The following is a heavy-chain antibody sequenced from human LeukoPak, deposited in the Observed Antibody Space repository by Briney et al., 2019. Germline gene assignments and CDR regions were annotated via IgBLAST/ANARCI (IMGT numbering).Heavy chain of an antibody. Sequence: SETLSLTCTVSGGSISSYYWSWIRQPPGKRLEWIAYIYNSVTTNYNPSLKSRLTISVDTSENQISLKLSSVTAADTAVYYCARHGPADSRSYPLDYWGQGTLVTVSS. V-gene: IGHV4-59*08. J-gene: IGHJ4*02. CDR3: ARHGPADSRSYPLDY. CDR1: GGSISSYY. D-gene: IGHD3-10*01. CDR2: IYNSVTT.